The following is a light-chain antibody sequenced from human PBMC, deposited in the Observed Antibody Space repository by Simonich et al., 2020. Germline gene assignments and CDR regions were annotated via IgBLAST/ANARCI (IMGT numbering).Light chain of an antibody. V-gene: IGLV2-14*01. Sequence: QSALTQPDSVSVSPGPSITISCTGTSSDVGGYNYVSWYQQHPGKAPKLMIYDVSKRPSGVSNRVSGSKSGNTASLTISGLQAEDEADYYCSSYTSSSTWVFGGGTKLTVL. CDR2: DVS. CDR1: SSDVGGYNY. CDR3: SSYTSSSTWV. J-gene: IGLJ3*02.